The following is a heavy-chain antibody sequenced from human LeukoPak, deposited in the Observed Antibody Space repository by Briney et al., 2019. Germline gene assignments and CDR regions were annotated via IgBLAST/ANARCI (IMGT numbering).Heavy chain of an antibody. D-gene: IGHD2-2*02. V-gene: IGHV4-61*02. CDR1: GGSISSGSYY. CDR2: IYTSGST. Sequence: PSETLSLTCTVSGGSISSGSYYWSWIRQPAGKGLEWIGRIYTSGSTNYNPSLKSRVTMSVDTSKNQFSLKLSSVTAADTAVYYCARDRFDKPAAIAHGGYYFDYWGQGTLVTVSS. J-gene: IGHJ4*02. CDR3: ARDRFDKPAAIAHGGYYFDY.